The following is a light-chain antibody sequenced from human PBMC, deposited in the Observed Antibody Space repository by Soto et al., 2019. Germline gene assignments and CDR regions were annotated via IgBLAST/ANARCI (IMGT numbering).Light chain of an antibody. CDR2: GAS. V-gene: IGKV3-15*01. J-gene: IGKJ4*01. CDR3: QQYNKWPLT. Sequence: EIVMTQSPVTLSVSPGERATLSCRASQSVSGNLAWYQQKPGQAPRLLIYGASTRATGIPARFSGSGSGTEFTLTISSLPSEDFAVYYCQQYNKWPLTFGGGTKVAIK. CDR1: QSVSGN.